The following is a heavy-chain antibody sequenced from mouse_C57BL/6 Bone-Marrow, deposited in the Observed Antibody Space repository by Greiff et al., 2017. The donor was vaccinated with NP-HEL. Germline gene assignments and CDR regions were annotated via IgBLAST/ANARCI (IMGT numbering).Heavy chain of an antibody. D-gene: IGHD2-5*01. Sequence: VKLMESGPGLVQPSQSLSITCTVSGFSLTSYGVHWVRQSPGKGLEWLGVIWSGGSTDYNAAFISRLSISKDNSKSQVFFKMNSLQADDTAIYYCARNLEAYSNLWYFDVWGTGTTVTVSS. CDR2: IWSGGST. CDR3: ARNLEAYSNLWYFDV. V-gene: IGHV2-2*01. CDR1: GFSLTSYG. J-gene: IGHJ1*03.